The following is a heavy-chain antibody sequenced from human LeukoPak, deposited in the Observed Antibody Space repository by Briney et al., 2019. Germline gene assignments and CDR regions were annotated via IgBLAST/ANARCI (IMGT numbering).Heavy chain of an antibody. Sequence: GGSLRLSCAASGFSFSDYYMSWIRQAPGKVLEWVSYISSSYSSIYYADSVKGRFTISRDNSKNTLYLQMNSLRAEDTAVYYCAKDIDNGDYVVYWGQGTLVTVSS. V-gene: IGHV3-11*01. CDR2: ISSSYSSI. CDR1: GFSFSDYY. D-gene: IGHD4-17*01. J-gene: IGHJ4*02. CDR3: AKDIDNGDYVVY.